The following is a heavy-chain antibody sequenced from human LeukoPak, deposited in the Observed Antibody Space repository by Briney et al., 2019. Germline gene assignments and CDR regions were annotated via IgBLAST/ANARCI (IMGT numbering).Heavy chain of an antibody. J-gene: IGHJ4*02. CDR1: GFTFSNYD. V-gene: IGHV3-48*01. CDR2: ISYSSSTM. D-gene: IGHD3-16*01. CDR3: ARSMITFGGVIGY. Sequence: GGSLRLSCAASGFTFSNYDMNWVRQAPGKGLEWVSYISYSSSTMYYADSVKGRFTISRDNAKNSLYLQMNSLRAEDTAIYYCARSMITFGGVIGYWGQGTLVTVSS.